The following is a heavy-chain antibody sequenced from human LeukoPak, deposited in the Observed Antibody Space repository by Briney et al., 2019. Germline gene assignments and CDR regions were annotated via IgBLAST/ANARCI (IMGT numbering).Heavy chain of an antibody. Sequence: ASVTVSCNASGYTFTSNAMYWMRQAPGQGLEWMGWINTNTGNPTYAQGFTGQFVFSLYTSVSTAYLQISSIKAEDTDVYYCARDRGAAAGLSLDWFDCWVQGTLVTVCS. CDR2: INTNTGNP. D-gene: IGHD6-13*01. J-gene: IGHJ5*01. CDR3: ARDRGAAAGLSLDWFDC. CDR1: GYTFTSNA. V-gene: IGHV7-4-1*02.